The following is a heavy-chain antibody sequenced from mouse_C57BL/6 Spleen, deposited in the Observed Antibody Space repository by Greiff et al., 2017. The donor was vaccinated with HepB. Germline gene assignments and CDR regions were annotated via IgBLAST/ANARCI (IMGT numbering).Heavy chain of an antibody. CDR1: GYAFSSSW. CDR3: ASTYGYDGYFDY. D-gene: IGHD2-2*01. V-gene: IGHV1-82*01. J-gene: IGHJ2*01. CDR2: IYPGDGDT. Sequence: QVQLQQSGPELVKPGASVKISCKASGYAFSSSWMNWVKQRPGKGLEWIGRIYPGDGDTNYNGKFKGKATLTADKSSSTAYMQLSSLTSEDSAVYFCASTYGYDGYFDYWGQGTTLTVSS.